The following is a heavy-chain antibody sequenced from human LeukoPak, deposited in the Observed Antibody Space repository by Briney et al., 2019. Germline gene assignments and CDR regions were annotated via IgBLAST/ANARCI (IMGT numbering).Heavy chain of an antibody. J-gene: IGHJ6*03. V-gene: IGHV4-59*08. CDR2: IYYSGST. D-gene: IGHD3-16*01. Sequence: SETLSLTCTVSGGSIRGYYWSWVRQPPGKGLEWIAYIYYSGSTNYNPSLKSRVTISLDTSKNQFSLKLSSVTAADAAVYYCAVGATHYYMDVWGKGTTVTVSS. CDR1: GGSIRGYY. CDR3: AVGATHYYMDV.